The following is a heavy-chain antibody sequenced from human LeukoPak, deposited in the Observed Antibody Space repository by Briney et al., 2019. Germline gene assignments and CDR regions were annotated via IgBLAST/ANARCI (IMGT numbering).Heavy chain of an antibody. CDR1: GYSFTNYW. CDR3: VRLNRGYGDSRYFDY. CDR2: IYPDDFDT. D-gene: IGHD4-17*01. Sequence: GESLKISCKGSGYSFTNYWIGWVRQMPGKGLEWMGIIYPDDFDTRYSPSFQGQVTISVDKSISTASLQWSSLQASDTAMYYCVRLNRGYGDSRYFDYWGQGTLVTVSS. J-gene: IGHJ4*02. V-gene: IGHV5-51*01.